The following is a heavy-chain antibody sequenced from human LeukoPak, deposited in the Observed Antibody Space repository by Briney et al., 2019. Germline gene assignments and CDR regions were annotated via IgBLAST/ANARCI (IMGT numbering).Heavy chain of an antibody. Sequence: PGGSLRLSCGVSGFTFSRCPMHWVRQAPGKGLEWVAIISSDGSNKYYADSVKGRFTISRDNSKNILYLQMDSLRPEDTALYCCAKDYRWLVDYWGQGTLVTVSS. CDR3: AKDYRWLVDY. J-gene: IGHJ4*02. V-gene: IGHV3-30-3*01. CDR1: GFTFSRCP. CDR2: ISSDGSNK. D-gene: IGHD6-19*01.